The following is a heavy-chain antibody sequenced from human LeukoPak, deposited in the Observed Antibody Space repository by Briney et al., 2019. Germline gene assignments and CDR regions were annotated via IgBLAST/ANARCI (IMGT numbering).Heavy chain of an antibody. Sequence: GGSLRLSCAAPGFTFSSYAMSWVRQAPGKGLEWVSAISGSGGSTYYADSVKGRFTISRDNSKNTLYLQMNGLRAEDTAVYYCAKDQWYYYGSGSYYHYYGMDVWGQGTTVTVSS. D-gene: IGHD3-10*01. J-gene: IGHJ6*02. CDR1: GFTFSSYA. CDR2: ISGSGGST. V-gene: IGHV3-23*01. CDR3: AKDQWYYYGSGSYYHYYGMDV.